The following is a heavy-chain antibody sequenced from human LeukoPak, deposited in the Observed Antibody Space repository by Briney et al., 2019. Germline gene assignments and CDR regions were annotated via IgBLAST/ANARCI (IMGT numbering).Heavy chain of an antibody. V-gene: IGHV4-39*01. Sequence: PSETLSLTCTVSGGSISSDSYYWGWLRQPPGKGLEWIGSIYYSGSTYYNPSLKSRVTLYLDTSENQFSLKLSSVTAADTAVYYCARGGYDSSGYYYYWYFDLWGRGTLVTVSS. D-gene: IGHD3-22*01. CDR2: IYYSGST. J-gene: IGHJ2*01. CDR3: ARGGYDSSGYYYYWYFDL. CDR1: GGSISSDSYY.